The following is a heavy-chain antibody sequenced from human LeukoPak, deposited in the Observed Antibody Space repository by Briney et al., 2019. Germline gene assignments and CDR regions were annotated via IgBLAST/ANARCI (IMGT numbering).Heavy chain of an antibody. CDR1: GXSISSSSYY. CDR2: VYYSGST. V-gene: IGHV4-39*01. CDR3: ARAERQWPGKFDY. D-gene: IGHD6-19*01. Sequence: SETLSLTCTVSGXSISSSSYYWGWIRQPPGRGLEWIGSVYYSGSTYYNSSLKSRVTISVDTSKNQFSLKLSSVTAADTAVYYCARAERQWPGKFDYWGQGTLVTVSS. J-gene: IGHJ4*02.